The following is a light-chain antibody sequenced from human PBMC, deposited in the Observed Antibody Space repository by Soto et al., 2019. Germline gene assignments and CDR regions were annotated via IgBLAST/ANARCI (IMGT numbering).Light chain of an antibody. CDR3: QQYNNWPRT. J-gene: IGKJ1*01. CDR1: QSVSSK. CDR2: GAS. Sequence: EIVMTQSPVTLSVSPGERATLSCRASQSVSSKLAWYLQKPGQAPRLLIYGASTRASGIPARFSGSGSGTEFTLTISSLQSEDFAVYYCQQYNNWPRTFGQGTKVEVK. V-gene: IGKV3-15*01.